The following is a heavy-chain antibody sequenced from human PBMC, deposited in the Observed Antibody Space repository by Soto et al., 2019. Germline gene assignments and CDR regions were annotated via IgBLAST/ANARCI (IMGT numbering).Heavy chain of an antibody. CDR3: ARARHRDTGRGWDV. J-gene: IGHJ6*02. V-gene: IGHV4-59*01. CDR2: ISYSGST. CDR1: GDSINNYF. Sequence: SETLSLTCTISGDSINNYFWNWIRQSPGKGLVGIGYISYSGSTSYNPSLPSRVTISSDTSQNQFSLDLSSGTAAATAVYYWARARHRDTGRGWDVWGQGTTVTVSS. D-gene: IGHD5-18*01.